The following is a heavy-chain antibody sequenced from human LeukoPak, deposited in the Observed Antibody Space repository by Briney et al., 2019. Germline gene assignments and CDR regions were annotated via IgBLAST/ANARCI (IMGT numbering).Heavy chain of an antibody. J-gene: IGHJ6*03. CDR3: ATANYDYVWGSSYYYYYYMDV. CDR1: GYTLTELS. D-gene: IGHD3-16*01. Sequence: GASVKVSCKVSGYTLTELSMHWVRQAPGKGLEWMGGFDPEDGETIYAQKFQGRVTMTEDTSTDTAYTELSSLRSEDTAVYYCATANYDYVWGSSYYYYYYMDVWGKGTTVTVSS. V-gene: IGHV1-24*01. CDR2: FDPEDGET.